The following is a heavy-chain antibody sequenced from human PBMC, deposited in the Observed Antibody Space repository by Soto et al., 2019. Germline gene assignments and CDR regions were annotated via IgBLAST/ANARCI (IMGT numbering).Heavy chain of an antibody. CDR1: GGTFSNYA. J-gene: IGHJ5*02. Sequence: QVQLLQSGAEVKKPGSSVKVSCKASGGTFSNYAITWVRQAPGQGLEWLGRIIPIFGSTNFAQKFQGRVTLTADESTTXVHMELSSLRSDDTAVYFCAKDGGKDGYFGNWFDPWGQGTLVTVSS. CDR2: IIPIFGST. V-gene: IGHV1-69*15. D-gene: IGHD5-18*01. CDR3: AKDGGKDGYFGNWFDP.